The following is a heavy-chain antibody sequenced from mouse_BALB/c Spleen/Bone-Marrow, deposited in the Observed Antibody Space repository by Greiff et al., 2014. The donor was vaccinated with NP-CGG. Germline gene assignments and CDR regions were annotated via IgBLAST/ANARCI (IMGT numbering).Heavy chain of an antibody. CDR1: GYTFTSYW. CDR3: ARGGLHYFDY. J-gene: IGHJ2*01. V-gene: IGHV1S41*01. D-gene: IGHD3-3*01. CDR2: IAPGSGSS. Sequence: DLVKPGASVKLSCKASGYTFTSYWINWIKQRPGQGLEWIGRIAPGSGSSYYNEMFKGKVTLTVDTSSSTAYIQLSSLSSEDSAVYFCARGGLHYFDYWGQGTTLTVSS.